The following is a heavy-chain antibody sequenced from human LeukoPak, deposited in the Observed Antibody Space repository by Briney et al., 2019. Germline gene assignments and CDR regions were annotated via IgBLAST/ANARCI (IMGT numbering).Heavy chain of an antibody. CDR3: ASDKNGSRWLDAFDI. V-gene: IGHV1-18*01. Sequence: ASVKVSCKASGGTFSSYAISWVRQAPGQGLEWMGWISAYNGNTNYAQKLQGRVTMTTDTSTSTAYMELRSLRSDDTAVYYCASDKNGSRWLDAFDIWGQGTMVTVSS. J-gene: IGHJ3*02. CDR2: ISAYNGNT. D-gene: IGHD4-23*01. CDR1: GGTFSSYA.